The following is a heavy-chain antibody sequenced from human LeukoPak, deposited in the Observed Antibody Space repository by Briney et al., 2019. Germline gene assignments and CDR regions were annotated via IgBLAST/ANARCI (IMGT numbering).Heavy chain of an antibody. Sequence: GGSLRLSCAASGFSFISYGMHWVCQAPGKGLEWGGVISDDGSNKKYADSVKGRFTISRDNSKDTLYLQMNSLRDEDTAVYYCAKRPSDYGDYVTYFDYWGQGTRVTVAS. CDR1: GFSFISYG. V-gene: IGHV3-30*18. CDR3: AKRPSDYGDYVTYFDY. J-gene: IGHJ4*02. D-gene: IGHD4-17*01. CDR2: ISDDGSNK.